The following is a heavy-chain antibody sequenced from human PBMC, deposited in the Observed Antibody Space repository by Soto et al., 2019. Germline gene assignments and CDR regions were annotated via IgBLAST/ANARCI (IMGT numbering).Heavy chain of an antibody. CDR1: GGSISSSSYY. D-gene: IGHD3-10*01. CDR2: TYYSGST. Sequence: SETLSLTCTVSGGSISSSSYYWGWIRQPPGKGLGWIGSTYYSGSTYYTPSLKSRVTISVDTSKNKFSLKLNSMTAADTAVYFWARNKYGSGSTYFDYWGQGTLVTVSS. J-gene: IGHJ4*02. V-gene: IGHV4-39*07. CDR3: ARNKYGSGSTYFDY.